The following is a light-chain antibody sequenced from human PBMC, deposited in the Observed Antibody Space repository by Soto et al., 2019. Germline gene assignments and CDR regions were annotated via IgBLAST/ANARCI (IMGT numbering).Light chain of an antibody. V-gene: IGLV2-11*01. Sequence: QSALTQPRSVSGSPGQSVTISCTGTSSHVGAYQYVSWYQQFPGKAPKLILYDVNKRPSGVPHRFSGSKSDNTASLTISGLQAEDEADYYCSSYAGSYTVVFGGGTKLTVL. J-gene: IGLJ2*01. CDR1: SSHVGAYQY. CDR3: SSYAGSYTVV. CDR2: DVN.